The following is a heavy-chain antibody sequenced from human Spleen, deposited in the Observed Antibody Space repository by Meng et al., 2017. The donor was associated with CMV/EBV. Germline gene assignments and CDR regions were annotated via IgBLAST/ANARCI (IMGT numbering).Heavy chain of an antibody. CDR3: ARDIGGTDFDY. CDR2: ISAYNGDT. Sequence: ASVKVSCKASGGTFSSYAISWVRQAPGQGLEWMGWISAYNGDTNYAQKLQDRVTMTTDTSTSTAYMELRSLRSDDTAVYYCARDIGGTDFDYWGQGTLVTVSS. V-gene: IGHV1-18*01. D-gene: IGHD1-26*01. CDR1: GGTFSSYA. J-gene: IGHJ4*02.